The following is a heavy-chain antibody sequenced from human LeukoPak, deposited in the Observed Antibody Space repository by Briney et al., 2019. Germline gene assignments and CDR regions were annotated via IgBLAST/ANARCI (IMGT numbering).Heavy chain of an antibody. Sequence: ASVKVSCKASGGTFSSYAISWVRQAPGQRLEWMGWINAGNGNTKYSQKFQGRVTITRDTSASTAYMELSSLRSEDTAVYYCARVKDDYGDYQSFDYWGQGTLVTVSS. CDR1: GGTFSSYA. CDR3: ARVKDDYGDYQSFDY. V-gene: IGHV1-3*01. J-gene: IGHJ4*02. D-gene: IGHD4-17*01. CDR2: INAGNGNT.